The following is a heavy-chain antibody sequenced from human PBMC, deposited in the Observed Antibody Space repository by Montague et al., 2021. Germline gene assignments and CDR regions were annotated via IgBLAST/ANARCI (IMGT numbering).Heavy chain of an antibody. V-gene: IGHV3-21*01. CDR1: GFTFGAYS. Sequence: SLRPSCAASGFTFGAYSMTWVRQAPGKGLDYVSSISSNSRHIYSAAPLRGRFTISRDNAGNSLYLQMDSLRAEDTAVYYCARISTNDVFNAFDLWGRGTVVIVSS. CDR2: ISSNSRHI. CDR3: ARISTNDVFNAFDL. D-gene: IGHD2-8*01. J-gene: IGHJ3*01.